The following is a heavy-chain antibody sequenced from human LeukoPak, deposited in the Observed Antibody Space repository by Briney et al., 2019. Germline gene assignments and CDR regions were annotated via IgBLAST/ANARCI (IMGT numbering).Heavy chain of an antibody. D-gene: IGHD2-2*01. CDR2: IYHSGST. J-gene: IGHJ6*01. Sequence: SETLSLTCAVSGGSISSGGYSWSWIRQPPGKGLEWIGYIYHSGSTYYNPSLKSRVTISVDTSKNQFSLKLSSVTAADTAVYYCATSLPKSTGYYYYGMDVWGQGTTVTVSS. V-gene: IGHV4-30-2*01. CDR3: ATSLPKSTGYYYYGMDV. CDR1: GGSISSGGYS.